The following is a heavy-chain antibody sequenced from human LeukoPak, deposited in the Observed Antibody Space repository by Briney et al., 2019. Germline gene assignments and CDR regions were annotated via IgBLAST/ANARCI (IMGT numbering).Heavy chain of an antibody. CDR2: ISGSGGST. CDR3: AKDSVPYYYGSGSYPDY. CDR1: GLSFSNYA. V-gene: IGHV3-23*01. D-gene: IGHD3-10*01. J-gene: IGHJ4*02. Sequence: GGSLRLSCVSSGLSFSNYAMSWVRQAPGKGLEWVSSISGSGGSTHYADSVKGRFTISRDKTKNTLYLQMNSLRAEDTAVYYCAKDSVPYYYGSGSYPDYWGQGTLVTVSS.